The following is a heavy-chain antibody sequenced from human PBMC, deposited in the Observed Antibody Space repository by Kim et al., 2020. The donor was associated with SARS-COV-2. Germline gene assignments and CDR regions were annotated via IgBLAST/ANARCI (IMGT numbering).Heavy chain of an antibody. CDR1: GYTLTELS. J-gene: IGHJ6*02. CDR2: FDPEDGET. V-gene: IGHV1-24*01. D-gene: IGHD3-22*01. Sequence: ASVKVSCKVSGYTLTELSMHWVRQAPGKGLEWMGGFDPEDGETIYAQKFQGRVTMTEDTSTDTAYMELSSLRSEDTAVYYCATATDDSSGYYPPYGMDVWGQGTTVTVSS. CDR3: ATATDDSSGYYPPYGMDV.